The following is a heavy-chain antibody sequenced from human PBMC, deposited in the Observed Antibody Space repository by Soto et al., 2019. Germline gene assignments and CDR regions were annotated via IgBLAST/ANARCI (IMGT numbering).Heavy chain of an antibody. Sequence: SETLSLTCTFSGVSISSYYWSWIRQPPGKGLEWIGYIYYSGSTNYNPSLKSRVTISVDTSKNQFSLKLSSVTAADTAVYYCARLGYCSGGSCYSGSFDYWGQGTLVTVSS. CDR2: IYYSGST. J-gene: IGHJ4*02. CDR3: ARLGYCSGGSCYSGSFDY. D-gene: IGHD2-15*01. V-gene: IGHV4-59*08. CDR1: GVSISSYY.